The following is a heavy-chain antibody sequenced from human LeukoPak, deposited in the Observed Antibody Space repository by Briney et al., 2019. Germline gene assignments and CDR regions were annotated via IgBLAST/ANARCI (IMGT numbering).Heavy chain of an antibody. CDR3: ASGYLAPNMDV. Sequence: ASVKVSCKASGYTSTSYYMHWVRQAPGQGLEWMGIINPSGGSTSYAQKFQGRVTMTRDMSTSTVYMELSSLRSEDTAVYYCASGYLAPNMDVWGKGTTVTVSS. V-gene: IGHV1-46*01. CDR1: GYTSTSYY. D-gene: IGHD6-13*01. CDR2: INPSGGST. J-gene: IGHJ6*03.